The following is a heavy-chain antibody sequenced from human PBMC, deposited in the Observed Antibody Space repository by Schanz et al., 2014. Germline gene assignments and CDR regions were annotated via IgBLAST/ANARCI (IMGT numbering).Heavy chain of an antibody. Sequence: QVQLQESGPGLVKPSGTLSLTCAVSGGSISSGGYYWNWIRQHPGKGLEWIGYIYDSGNTYYNPSLKSRVTMSIDTSENQFSLNLRSVTGADTAVYYCARLVGPSFYYGMDVWGQGTTVTVSS. J-gene: IGHJ6*02. D-gene: IGHD2-15*01. CDR3: ARLVGPSFYYGMDV. CDR1: GGSISSGGYY. V-gene: IGHV4-31*11. CDR2: IYDSGNT.